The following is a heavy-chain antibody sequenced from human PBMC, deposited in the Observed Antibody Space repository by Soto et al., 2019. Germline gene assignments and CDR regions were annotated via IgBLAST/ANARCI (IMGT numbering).Heavy chain of an antibody. CDR2: ISSGNGNT. CDR3: ARKRQLVYFDY. Sequence: QVQLVQSGAEVKEPGASVKVSCKASGYTFTYYTIHWVRQAPGQGLEWMGSISSGNGNTKFSQKFQDRVTFTRDTSAGTAYMELGSLRSEDTAVYYCARKRQLVYFDYGGQGTLVSVSS. CDR1: GYTFTYYT. J-gene: IGHJ4*02. D-gene: IGHD6-6*01. V-gene: IGHV1-3*01.